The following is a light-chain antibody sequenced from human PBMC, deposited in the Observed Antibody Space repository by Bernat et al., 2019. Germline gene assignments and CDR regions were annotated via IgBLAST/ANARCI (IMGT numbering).Light chain of an antibody. CDR2: EVS. CDR1: SSDIGNYNR. J-gene: IGLJ3*02. Sequence: QSALTQPPSVSGSPGQSVTISCTGTSSDIGNYNRVSWYQQPPGTAPKLMIYEVSNRPSGVPDRFSGSTSGNTASLTISGLQAEDEADYYCTSYTSSYTWVFGGGTRLTVL. V-gene: IGLV2-18*02. CDR3: TSYTSSYTWV.